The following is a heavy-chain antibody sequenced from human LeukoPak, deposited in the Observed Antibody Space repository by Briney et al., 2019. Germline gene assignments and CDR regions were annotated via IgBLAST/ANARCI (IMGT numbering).Heavy chain of an antibody. D-gene: IGHD2-2*01. CDR1: GFTFSSYA. CDR2: ISYDGSNK. Sequence: GGSLRLSCAASGFTFSSYAMHWVRQAPGKGLEWAAVISYDGSNKYYADSVKGRFTISRDNSKNTLYLQMNSLRAEDTAVYYCARDVSDIVVVPAAYDPWGQGTLVTVSS. CDR3: ARDVSDIVVVPAAYDP. J-gene: IGHJ5*02. V-gene: IGHV3-30-3*01.